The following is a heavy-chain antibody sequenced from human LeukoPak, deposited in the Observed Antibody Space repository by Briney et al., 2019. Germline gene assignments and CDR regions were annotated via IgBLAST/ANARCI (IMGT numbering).Heavy chain of an antibody. D-gene: IGHD3-22*01. CDR2: IKSDGRT. Sequence: GGSLRLSCAASGFTLSSYWMHWVRQAPGKGLLWVSRIKSDGRTNYADSVKGRFTISRDNAKITVSLQMNSPRAEDTGVYYCARAPSEIGGYYPEYFRHWGQGTPVIVSS. CDR3: ARAPSEIGGYYPEYFRH. CDR1: GFTLSSYW. V-gene: IGHV3-74*01. J-gene: IGHJ1*01.